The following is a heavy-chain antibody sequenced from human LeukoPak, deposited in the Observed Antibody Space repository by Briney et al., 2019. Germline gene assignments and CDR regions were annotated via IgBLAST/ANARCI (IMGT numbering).Heavy chain of an antibody. J-gene: IGHJ4*02. CDR2: IYYSGTT. Sequence: PSETLSPTCTVSGGSIPISTYYSGWVRQPPGKGLEWIGSIYYSGTTKYNPSLKSRVTISVDNSNNKFSLRLRSVTPADTALYYCARVTLYSGWSYYFDSWGQGTLVTVSS. CDR3: ARVTLYSGWSYYFDS. D-gene: IGHD6-19*01. V-gene: IGHV4-39*07. CDR1: GGSIPISTYY.